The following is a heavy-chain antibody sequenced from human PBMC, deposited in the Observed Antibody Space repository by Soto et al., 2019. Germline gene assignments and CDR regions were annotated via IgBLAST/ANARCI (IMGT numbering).Heavy chain of an antibody. D-gene: IGHD2-8*01. V-gene: IGHV3-30*18. CDR3: AKDPRQCHYFTNSAQYRTSFFDG. J-gene: IGHJ4*01. CDR1: GFTFSRYG. CDR2: ISYDESNK. Sequence: QVQLVESGGGVVQPGRSLRLSCAASGFTFSRYGMHWVRQAPGKGLEWVTLISYDESNKYYIDSVRGRFTISRDNSKNTLYLQMNSLRAEDTAVYYCAKDPRQCHYFTNSAQYRTSFFDGWGQEPWSSSP.